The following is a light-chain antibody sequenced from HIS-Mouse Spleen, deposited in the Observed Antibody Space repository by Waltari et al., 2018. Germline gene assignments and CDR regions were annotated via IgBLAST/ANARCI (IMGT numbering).Light chain of an antibody. CDR1: SSDVGGYNY. CDR2: EVS. V-gene: IGLV2-14*01. CDR3: SSYTSSSWV. J-gene: IGLJ3*02. Sequence: QSALTQPASVSGSPGQSITISCTGTSSDVGGYNYVSWYQQHPGKAPKIMIYEVSNRPSGVSNRFSGSKSGNTASLTISGLQAEDEADYYCSSYTSSSWVFGGGTKLTVL.